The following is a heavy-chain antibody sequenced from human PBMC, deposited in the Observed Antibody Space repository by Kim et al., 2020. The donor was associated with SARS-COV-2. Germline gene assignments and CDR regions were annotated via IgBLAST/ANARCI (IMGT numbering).Heavy chain of an antibody. V-gene: IGHV4-39*07. CDR3: ARDLVVPAATGGSANWFDP. J-gene: IGHJ5*02. D-gene: IGHD2-2*01. CDR1: GGSISSSSYY. CDR2: IYYSGST. Sequence: SETLSLTCTVSGGSISSSSYYWGWIRQPPGKGLEWIGSIYYSGSTYYNPSLKSRVTISVDTSKNQFSLKLSSVTAADTAVYYCARDLVVPAATGGSANWFDPWGQGTLVTVSS.